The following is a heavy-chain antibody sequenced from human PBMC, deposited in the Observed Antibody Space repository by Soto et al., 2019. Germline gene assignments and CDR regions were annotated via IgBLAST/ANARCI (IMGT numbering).Heavy chain of an antibody. D-gene: IGHD7-27*01. CDR3: ARGCWGSPCSYWYFDL. CDR2: INADNGNT. Sequence: ASVKVSCKASGYTFTSYAMHWVRQAPGQRLEWMGWINADNGNTKYSQKFQGRVTITRDTSASTAYMELSSLRSEDTAVYYCARGCWGSPCSYWYFDLWGRGTLVTVSS. CDR1: GYTFTSYA. V-gene: IGHV1-3*01. J-gene: IGHJ2*01.